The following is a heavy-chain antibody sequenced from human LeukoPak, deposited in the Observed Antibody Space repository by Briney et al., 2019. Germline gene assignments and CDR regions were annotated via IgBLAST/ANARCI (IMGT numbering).Heavy chain of an antibody. Sequence: SETLSLTCTVSGGSISSSSYYWGWIRQPPGKGLEWIGSIYYSGSTYYNPSLKSRVTISVDTSKNQFSLKLSSVTAADTALYYCARDYSGYHLLDYWGQGTLVTVSS. J-gene: IGHJ4*02. CDR3: ARDYSGYHLLDY. CDR2: IYYSGST. D-gene: IGHD5-12*01. CDR1: GGSISSSSYY. V-gene: IGHV4-39*02.